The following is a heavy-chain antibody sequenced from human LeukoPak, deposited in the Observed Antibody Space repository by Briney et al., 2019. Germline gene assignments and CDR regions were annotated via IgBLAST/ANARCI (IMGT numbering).Heavy chain of an antibody. D-gene: IGHD3-22*01. CDR3: ARDFGDYYYDSSGSDDAFDI. CDR1: GGTFSSYA. CDR2: IIPIFGTA. J-gene: IGHJ3*02. V-gene: IGHV1-69*13. Sequence: GASVKVSCKASGGTFSSYAISWVRQAPGQGLEWMGGIIPIFGTANYAQKFQGRVTITADESTSTAYMELSSLRSEDTAVYYCARDFGDYYYDSSGSDDAFDIWGQGTMVTVSS.